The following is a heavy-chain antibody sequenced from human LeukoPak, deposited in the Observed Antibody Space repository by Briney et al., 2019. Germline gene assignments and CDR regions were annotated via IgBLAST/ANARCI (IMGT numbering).Heavy chain of an antibody. J-gene: IGHJ4*02. Sequence: GGSLRLSCAASGFTFSSYNMNWVRQAPGKGLEWVSSISSSSRYKYYADSVKGRFTISRDNAKNTLYFQMNSLRAEDTAVYYCARVKFGDYAVDYWGQGTLVTVSS. CDR1: GFTFSSYN. CDR3: ARVKFGDYAVDY. CDR2: ISSSSRYK. V-gene: IGHV3-21*01. D-gene: IGHD4-17*01.